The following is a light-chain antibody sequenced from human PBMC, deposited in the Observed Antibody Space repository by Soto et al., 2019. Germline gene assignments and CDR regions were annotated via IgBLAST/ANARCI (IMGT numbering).Light chain of an antibody. V-gene: IGKV3-11*01. Sequence: EIVLTQSPATLSLSPGERATLSCRASQSVSSYLAWYQQKPGQAPRLLIYDASNRATGIPARFSGSGSGTDFTLTISSLEPEDFATYYCQQSFTVPITFCQGTRLEIK. J-gene: IGKJ5*01. CDR3: QQSFTVPIT. CDR2: DAS. CDR1: QSVSSY.